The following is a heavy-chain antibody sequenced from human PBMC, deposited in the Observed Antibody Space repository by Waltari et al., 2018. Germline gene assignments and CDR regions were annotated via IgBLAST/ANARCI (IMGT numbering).Heavy chain of an antibody. Sequence: QVQLVQSGAAVKKPGASVKVSCKASGYTFTSYGIRWERQAPGQGLEWMGWISAYKGNTNYAQKLQGRVTMTTDTSTSTAYMELRSLRSDDTAVYYCARDRLVVTAILFDPWGQGTLVTVSS. CDR1: GYTFTSYG. CDR3: ARDRLVVTAILFDP. D-gene: IGHD2-21*02. V-gene: IGHV1-18*01. CDR2: ISAYKGNT. J-gene: IGHJ5*02.